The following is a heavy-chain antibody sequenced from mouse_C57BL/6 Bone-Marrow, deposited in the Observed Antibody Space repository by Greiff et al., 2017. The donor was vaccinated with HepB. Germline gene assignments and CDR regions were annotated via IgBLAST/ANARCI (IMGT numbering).Heavy chain of an antibody. V-gene: IGHV3-6*01. Sequence: ESGPGLVKPSQSLSLTCSVTGYSITSGYYWNWIRQFPGNKLEWMGYIRYDGSNNYNPPLKNRNSITRDTSKNQCYLKLNAVTTEDTATYYIARELVYYGSSSCWYIDVWGTGTTVTVSS. CDR1: GYSITSGYY. CDR3: ARELVYYGSSSCWYIDV. CDR2: IRYDGSN. D-gene: IGHD1-1*01. J-gene: IGHJ1*03.